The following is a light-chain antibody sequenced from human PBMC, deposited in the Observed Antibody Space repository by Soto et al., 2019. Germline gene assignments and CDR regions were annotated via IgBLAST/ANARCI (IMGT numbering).Light chain of an antibody. V-gene: IGKV1-9*01. J-gene: IGKJ5*01. CDR3: QQFKSYVS. CDR2: GAT. CDR1: QGISSF. Sequence: IQMTQSPSTVSASVGDRVTITCRASQGISSFLAWYQQEPGKAPKLLISGATTLQSGVPSRFSGSGSGTNFTLTISSLQPEDFATYYCQQFKSYVSFGQGTRLEIK.